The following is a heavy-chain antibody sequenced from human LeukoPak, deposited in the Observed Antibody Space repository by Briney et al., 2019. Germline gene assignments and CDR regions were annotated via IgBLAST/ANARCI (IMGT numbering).Heavy chain of an antibody. CDR3: ARSPNYYGSEN. J-gene: IGHJ4*02. CDR2: VYHSGST. D-gene: IGHD3-10*01. V-gene: IGHV4-59*01. CDR1: GGSISSFY. Sequence: PSETLSLTCTVSGGSISSFYWSWIRQPPGKGLEWIGHVYHSGSTNYNPSLKSRVTISVDTSKNQFSLKVSSVTAADTAVYYCARSPNYYGSENWGQGTLVTVSS.